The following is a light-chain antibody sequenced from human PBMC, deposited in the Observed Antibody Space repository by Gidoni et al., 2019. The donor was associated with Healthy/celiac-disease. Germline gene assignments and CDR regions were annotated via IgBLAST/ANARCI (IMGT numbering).Light chain of an antibody. CDR3: CSYAGSYTYV. CDR2: DVS. Sequence: QSALTQPRPVSGSPGESVTISCTGASSDVGGYNYVSWYQQHPGKAPELMIYDVSTRPSGVPDRFSGSKSSNTASLTISGLQAEDEADYYCCSYAGSYTYVFGTGTKVTVL. J-gene: IGLJ1*01. V-gene: IGLV2-11*01. CDR1: SSDVGGYNY.